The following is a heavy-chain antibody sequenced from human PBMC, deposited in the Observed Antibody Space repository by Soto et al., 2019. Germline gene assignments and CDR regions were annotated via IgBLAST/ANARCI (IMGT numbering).Heavy chain of an antibody. CDR3: ARDDTDLRGLFEY. J-gene: IGHJ4*02. CDR2: IWYDGSNK. D-gene: IGHD3-22*01. Sequence: QVQLVESGGGVVQPGRSLRLSCAASGFTFSSYGMHWVRQAPGKGLEWVAVIWYDGSNKYYADSVKGRFTISRDNSKNTLYLQMNSLRAEDTAVYYCARDDTDLRGLFEYWGQGTLVTVSS. V-gene: IGHV3-33*01. CDR1: GFTFSSYG.